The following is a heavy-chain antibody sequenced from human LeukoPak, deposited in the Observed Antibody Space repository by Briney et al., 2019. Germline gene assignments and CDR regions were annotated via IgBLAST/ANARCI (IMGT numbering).Heavy chain of an antibody. D-gene: IGHD3-22*01. Sequence: SETLSLTCAVYGGSFSGYYWSWIRQPPGKGLEWIGEINHSGSTNYNPSLKSRVTISVDTSKNQFSLKLSSVTAADTAVYYCARVLHYYDSSGYHDYWGQGTLVTVSS. V-gene: IGHV4-34*01. J-gene: IGHJ4*02. CDR3: ARVLHYYDSSGYHDY. CDR2: INHSGST. CDR1: GGSFSGYY.